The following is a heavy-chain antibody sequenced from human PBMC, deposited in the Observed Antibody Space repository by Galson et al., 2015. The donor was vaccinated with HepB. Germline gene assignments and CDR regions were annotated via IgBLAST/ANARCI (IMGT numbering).Heavy chain of an antibody. V-gene: IGHV4-59*11. D-gene: IGHD4-23*01. CDR3: ARDHYGGYHAGRYFDS. J-gene: IGHJ4*02. CDR2: IYYSGST. Sequence: ETLSLTCSVSGGSISSHYWSWIRQPPGKGLEWIGYIYYSGSTNYNPSLNSRVTISIVMSKNQFSLKLSSVVAADTAVYYCARDHYGGYHAGRYFDSWGQGTLVTVSS. CDR1: GGSISSHY.